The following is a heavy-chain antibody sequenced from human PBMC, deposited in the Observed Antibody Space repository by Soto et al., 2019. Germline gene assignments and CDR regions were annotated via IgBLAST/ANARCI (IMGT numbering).Heavy chain of an antibody. CDR3: ARDGAVTTGLDY. CDR2: IWYDGSNK. J-gene: IGHJ4*02. CDR1: GFTFSSYG. D-gene: IGHD4-4*01. V-gene: IGHV3-33*01. Sequence: GGSLRLSCAASGFTFSSYGMHWVRQAPGKGLEWVAVIWYDGSNKYYADSVKGRFTISRDNSKNTLYLQMNSLRAEDTAVYYCARDGAVTTGLDYWGQGTLVTVSS.